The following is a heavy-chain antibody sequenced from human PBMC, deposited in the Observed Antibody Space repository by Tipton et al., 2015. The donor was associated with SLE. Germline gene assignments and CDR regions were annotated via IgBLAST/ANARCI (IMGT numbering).Heavy chain of an antibody. D-gene: IGHD6-13*01. Sequence: GLVKPSETLSLTCTVSGGSISRYYWSWIRQPPGKGLEWIGYIHYSGSTNYNPSLKSRVTISEDTSKNQFSLKLTSVTAADTAVYFCARDRIAAGGWFDPWGQGTLVTVSS. CDR2: IHYSGST. CDR3: ARDRIAAGGWFDP. CDR1: GGSISRYY. V-gene: IGHV4-59*01. J-gene: IGHJ5*02.